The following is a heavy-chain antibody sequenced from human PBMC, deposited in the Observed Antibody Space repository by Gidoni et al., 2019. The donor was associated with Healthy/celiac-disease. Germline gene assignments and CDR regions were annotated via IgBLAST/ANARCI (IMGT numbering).Heavy chain of an antibody. CDR3: ARRAFLSGRHYSLRHYDSSGYHFNWFDP. D-gene: IGHD3-22*01. V-gene: IGHV5-51*01. CDR1: GYSFTSYW. Sequence: EVQLVQSGAEVKKPGASLKISCKGSGYSFTSYWLGWVRQRPGQGLEWMGIIYPGDSDTRYSPSFQGQVTISADKSISTAYRQWSSLKASDTAMYYCARRAFLSGRHYSLRHYDSSGYHFNWFDPWGQGTLVTVSS. J-gene: IGHJ5*02. CDR2: IYPGDSDT.